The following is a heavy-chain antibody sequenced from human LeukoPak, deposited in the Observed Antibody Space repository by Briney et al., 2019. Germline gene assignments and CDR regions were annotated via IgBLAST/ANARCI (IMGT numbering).Heavy chain of an antibody. J-gene: IGHJ4*02. D-gene: IGHD3-3*01. CDR3: ARDTIFGVPTLGFDY. V-gene: IGHV1-69*01. Sequence: SVKVSCKASGGTFSSYAISWVRQAPGQGLEWMGGIIPIFGTANYAQKFQGRVTITADESTSTAYMELSSLRSEDTAVYYCARDTIFGVPTLGFDYWGQGTLVTVSS. CDR1: GGTFSSYA. CDR2: IIPIFGTA.